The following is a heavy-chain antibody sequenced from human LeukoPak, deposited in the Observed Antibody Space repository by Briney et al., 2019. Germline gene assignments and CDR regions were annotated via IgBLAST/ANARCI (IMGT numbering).Heavy chain of an antibody. J-gene: IGHJ4*02. CDR2: IYYSGST. CDR3: ARMEDTAIKISQFDY. CDR1: GGSIGSSSYY. V-gene: IGHV4-39*01. D-gene: IGHD5-18*01. Sequence: TPSETLSLTCTVSGGSIGSSSYYWGWIRQPPGKGLEWIGSIYYSGSTYYNPSLKSRVTISVDTSKNQFSLKLSSVTAADTAVYYCARMEDTAIKISQFDYWGQGTLVTVSS.